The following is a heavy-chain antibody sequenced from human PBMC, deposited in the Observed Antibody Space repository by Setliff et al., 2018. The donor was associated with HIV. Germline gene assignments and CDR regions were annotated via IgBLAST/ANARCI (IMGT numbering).Heavy chain of an antibody. CDR1: GYTFINYG. V-gene: IGHV1-69*13. J-gene: IGHJ6*02. Sequence: SVKVSCKASGYTFINYGINWVRQAPGQGLEWMGGIIPIYGTPIYAQKFQGRVTITADESTSTAYMELSSLRSEDTAVYYCARGDYGSGSYYPYYFYYGMDVWGQGTTVTVSS. CDR3: ARGDYGSGSYYPYYFYYGMDV. D-gene: IGHD3-10*01. CDR2: IIPIYGTP.